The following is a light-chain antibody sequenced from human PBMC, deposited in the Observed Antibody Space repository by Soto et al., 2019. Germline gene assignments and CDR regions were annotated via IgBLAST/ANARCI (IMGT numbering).Light chain of an antibody. CDR2: SNS. V-gene: IGLV1-47*01. CDR1: RSNIGSNY. Sequence: QSVLTQPPSASEAPGQSVTISCSGSRSNIGSNYVYWYQQFPGAAPKLLIYSNSQRPSGVPDRFSGSKSGTSASLAISGLRSEDEADYYCSSYAGSSNVFGTGTKVTVL. J-gene: IGLJ1*01. CDR3: SSYAGSSNV.